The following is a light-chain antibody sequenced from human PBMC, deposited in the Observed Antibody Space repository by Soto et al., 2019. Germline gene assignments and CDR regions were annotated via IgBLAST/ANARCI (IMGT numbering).Light chain of an antibody. J-gene: IGLJ3*02. V-gene: IGLV2-14*01. CDR1: SSDVGGYNY. CDR2: DVS. CDR3: SSYTSSSTYWV. Sequence: ALTQPASVSGSPGQSITISCTGTSSDVGGYNYVSWYQQHPGKAPKLMILDVSSRPSGVSNRFSGSKSGNTASLTISGLQAEDEAHYFCSSYTSSSTYWVFGGGTKLTVL.